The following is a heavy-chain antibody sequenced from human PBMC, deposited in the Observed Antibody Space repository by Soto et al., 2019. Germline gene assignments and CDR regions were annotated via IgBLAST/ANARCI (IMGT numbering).Heavy chain of an antibody. CDR3: ARREYSNSWHFDY. Sequence: SETLSLTCTVSGGSISSYYWSWIRLPPGKGLEWIGYIHCTGSSNYNPSLKSRVSISVDTSKNQLSLKLSSVTAADTAVYYCARREYSNSWHFDYWGQGTLVTVS. J-gene: IGHJ4*02. V-gene: IGHV4-59*08. CDR2: IHCTGSS. D-gene: IGHD6-13*01. CDR1: GGSISSYY.